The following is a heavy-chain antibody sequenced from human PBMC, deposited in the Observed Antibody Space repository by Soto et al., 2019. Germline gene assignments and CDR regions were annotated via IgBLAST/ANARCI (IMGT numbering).Heavy chain of an antibody. V-gene: IGHV1-8*01. J-gene: IGHJ4*02. Sequence: QVQLVQSGAEVRKPGASVKVSCKASGYTFTNHAINWVRQASGQGLEWMGWMNPDSGKTYYVEKFQGRVTMTRDTSTNTAYLELTSLKSDDTAVFYCAIYTTPFSYFDYWGQGSLVTVSS. D-gene: IGHD4-4*01. CDR1: GYTFTNHA. CDR3: AIYTTPFSYFDY. CDR2: MNPDSGKT.